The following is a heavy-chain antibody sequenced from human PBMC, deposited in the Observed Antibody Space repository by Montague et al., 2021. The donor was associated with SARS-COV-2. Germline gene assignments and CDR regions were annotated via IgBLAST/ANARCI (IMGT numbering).Heavy chain of an antibody. CDR2: IYHSGST. CDR1: GGSISSSNW. D-gene: IGHD2-15*01. CDR3: AREGLVVRGWFDP. V-gene: IGHV4-4*02. Sequence: SETLSLTSAVSGGSISSSNWWSWVRQPPGKGLEWIGEIYHSGSTNYNPSLKSRVTISVDKSKNQFPLKLSSVTAADTAVYYCAREGLVVRGWFDPWGQGTLVTVSS. J-gene: IGHJ5*02.